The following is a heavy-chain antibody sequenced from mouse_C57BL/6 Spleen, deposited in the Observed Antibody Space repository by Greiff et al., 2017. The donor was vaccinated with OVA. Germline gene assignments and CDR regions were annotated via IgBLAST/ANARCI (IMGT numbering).Heavy chain of an antibody. J-gene: IGHJ4*01. Sequence: QVQLQQSGAELVRPGTSVKVSCKASGYAFTNYLIEWVKQRPGQGLEWIGVINPGSGGTNYNEKFKGKATLTADKSSSTAYMQLSSLTSEDSAVYFCAAYYSNYDAMDYWGQGTSVTVSS. CDR1: GYAFTNYL. V-gene: IGHV1-54*01. D-gene: IGHD2-5*01. CDR3: AAYYSNYDAMDY. CDR2: INPGSGGT.